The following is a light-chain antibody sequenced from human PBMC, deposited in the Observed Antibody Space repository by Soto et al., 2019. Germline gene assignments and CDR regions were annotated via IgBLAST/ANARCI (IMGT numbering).Light chain of an antibody. Sequence: IQMTHSPSTWFASVGDRVTIACRASQSVRNWLAWYQEKPGRAPQLLIYDSSTLEPGVPSRFRGSGSGTEFTLTISSLQPDDFATYYCQHYNSYSEAFGQGTKVDI. J-gene: IGKJ1*01. CDR1: QSVRNW. CDR2: DSS. V-gene: IGKV1-5*01. CDR3: QHYNSYSEA.